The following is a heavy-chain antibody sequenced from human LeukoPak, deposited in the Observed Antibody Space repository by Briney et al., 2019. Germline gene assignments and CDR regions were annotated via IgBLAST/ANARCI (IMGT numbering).Heavy chain of an antibody. J-gene: IGHJ4*02. CDR2: INQDGSEK. CDR3: ASRSSVAASGPG. V-gene: IGHV3-7*01. D-gene: IGHD2-15*01. CDR1: GLSFSTFW. Sequence: GGSLRLSCAASGLSFSTFWMAWVRQAPGKGLEWVANINQDGSEKYYVDSVKGRFTISRDNAKNSLYLQMSSLRAEDTALYYCASRSSVAASGPGWGQGTQVTVSS.